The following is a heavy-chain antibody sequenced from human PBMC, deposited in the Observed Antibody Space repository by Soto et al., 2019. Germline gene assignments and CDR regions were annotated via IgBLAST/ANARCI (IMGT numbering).Heavy chain of an antibody. D-gene: IGHD6-13*01. J-gene: IGHJ5*02. V-gene: IGHV1-46*03. Sequence: ASVKVSCKASGYTFTSYYMHWVRQAPGQELEWMGIINPSGCSTSYAQKFQGRVTMTRDTSTRTVYMELSSLRSEDTAVYFCCRSHLHIAAAGQRAVDPWGQGTPVTVSS. CDR1: GYTFTSYY. CDR2: INPSGCST. CDR3: CRSHLHIAAAGQRAVDP.